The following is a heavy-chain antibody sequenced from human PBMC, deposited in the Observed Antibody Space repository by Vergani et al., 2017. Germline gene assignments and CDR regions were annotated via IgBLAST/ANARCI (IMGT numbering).Heavy chain of an antibody. V-gene: IGHV3-23*01. D-gene: IGHD6-6*01. CDR3: ASRPAQQIAARPYYYGMDV. CDR2: ISGSGGST. CDR1: GFTFSSYA. J-gene: IGHJ6*02. Sequence: EVQLLESGGGLVQPGGSLRLSCAASGFTFSSYAMSWVRQAPGKGLEWVSAISGSGGSTYYADSVKGRFTISRDNSKNTLYLQMNSLRAEDTAVYYCASRPAQQIAARPYYYGMDVWGQGTTVTVSS.